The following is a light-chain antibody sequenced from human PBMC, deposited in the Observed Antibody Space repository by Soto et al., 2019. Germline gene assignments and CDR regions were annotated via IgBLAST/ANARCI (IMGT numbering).Light chain of an antibody. CDR2: INTDGSH. V-gene: IGLV4-69*01. J-gene: IGLJ3*02. CDR3: QTWGTGTVV. CDR1: SGHSSYA. Sequence: QSVLTQSPFASASLGASVKLTCTLSSGHSSYAIAWHQQQPEKGPRYLMKINTDGSHSKGDWIPDRYSGSSSGAERYLTISSLQSEDEADYYCQTWGTGTVVFGGGTKVTVL.